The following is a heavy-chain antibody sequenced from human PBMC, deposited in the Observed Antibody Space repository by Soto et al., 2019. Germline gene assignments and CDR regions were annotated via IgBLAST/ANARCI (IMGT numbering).Heavy chain of an antibody. J-gene: IGHJ4*02. V-gene: IGHV1-69*02. D-gene: IGHD2-15*01. CDR1: GGTFSSYT. Sequence: QVQLVQSGAEVKKPGSSVKVSCKASGGTFSSYTINWVRQAPGQGLEWMGMIIPILGIANYAQKFQDRVTITADKSTSTAYMELSSLRAEYTAVYYCARGRGGRGDYWGQGTLVTVSS. CDR2: IIPILGIA. CDR3: ARGRGGRGDY.